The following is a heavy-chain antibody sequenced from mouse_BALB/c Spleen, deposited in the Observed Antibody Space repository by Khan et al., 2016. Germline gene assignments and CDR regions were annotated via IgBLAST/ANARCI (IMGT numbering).Heavy chain of an antibody. CDR1: GFSITSGYA. CDR3: AGSGNNFDY. J-gene: IGHJ2*01. CDR2: ITHSGFT. V-gene: IGHV3-2*02. D-gene: IGHD1-3*01. Sequence: EVQLQESGPGLVKPSQSLSLTCTVTGFSITSGYAWNWIRQFPGDTLEWMGYITHSGFTSYNPSLKGRISITRDTSKNQFFLQLNSVTAEDTATYYCAGSGNNFDYWGQGTTLTVSS.